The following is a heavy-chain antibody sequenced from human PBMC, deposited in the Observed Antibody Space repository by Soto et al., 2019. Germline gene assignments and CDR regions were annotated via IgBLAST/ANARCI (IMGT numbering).Heavy chain of an antibody. CDR2: IYYSGST. J-gene: IGHJ4*02. CDR1: GGSISSGGYY. Sequence: LCGGSISSGGYYWSWIRPHPGKGLEWIGYIYYSGSTYYNPSLKSRVTISVDTSKDQFSLKLSSVTAADTAVYYCARERSSGSPLGTNDYWGQGTLVTVSS. CDR3: ARERSSGSPLGTNDY. D-gene: IGHD3-10*01. V-gene: IGHV4-31*02.